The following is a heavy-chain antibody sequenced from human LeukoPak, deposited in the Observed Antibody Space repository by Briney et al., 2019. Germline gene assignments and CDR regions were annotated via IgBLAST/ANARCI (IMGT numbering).Heavy chain of an antibody. CDR2: ICYSGST. D-gene: IGHD3-22*01. V-gene: IGHV4-39*01. CDR3: ARHYYDSSGYDYYFDY. Sequence: PSETLSLTCTVSGGSIGSSSYYWGWIRQPPGKGLEWIRNICYSGSTNYNPSLKSRVTLSVDTSKNQFSLKLSSVTAADTAVYYCARHYYDSSGYDYYFDYWGQGTLVTVSS. CDR1: GGSIGSSSYY. J-gene: IGHJ4*02.